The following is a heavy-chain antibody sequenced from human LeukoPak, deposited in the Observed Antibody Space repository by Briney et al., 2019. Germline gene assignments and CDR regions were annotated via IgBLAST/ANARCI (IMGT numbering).Heavy chain of an antibody. CDR3: ARTGYTYGSYYFDY. V-gene: IGHV3-48*03. J-gene: IGHJ4*02. Sequence: PGGSLRLSCAASGFTFSSYEMNWVRQAPGKGLEWVSYISSSGSTIYYADSVKGRFTISRDNAKNSLYLQMNSLRAEDTAVYYCARTGYTYGSYYFDYWGQGTLVTVSS. CDR2: ISSSGSTI. D-gene: IGHD5-18*01. CDR1: GFTFSSYE.